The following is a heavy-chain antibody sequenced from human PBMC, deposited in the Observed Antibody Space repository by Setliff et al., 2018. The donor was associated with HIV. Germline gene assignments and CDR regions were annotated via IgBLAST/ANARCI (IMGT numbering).Heavy chain of an antibody. Sequence: ASVNVSCKTSGYTFTAFYIHWVRQAPGQGLEWMGRIHPNSGGTASPQKFQGRVAMTRDTSISTAYMELRSLRPDDTAVYYCVRNPHPTVVVPRDSHYYSMDIWGKGTTVTVSS. D-gene: IGHD2-21*01. J-gene: IGHJ6*03. CDR3: VRNPHPTVVVPRDSHYYSMDI. CDR1: GYTFTAFY. CDR2: IHPNSGGT. V-gene: IGHV1-2*06.